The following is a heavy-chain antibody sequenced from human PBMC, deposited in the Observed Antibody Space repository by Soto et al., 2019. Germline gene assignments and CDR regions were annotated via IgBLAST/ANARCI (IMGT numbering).Heavy chain of an antibody. J-gene: IGHJ6*02. CDR1: GFTFSSYA. V-gene: IGHV3-23*01. Sequence: GSLRLSCAASGFTFSSYAMSWVRQAPGKGLEWVSAISGSGGSTYYADSVKGRFTISRDNSKNTLYLQMNSLRAEDTAVYYCAKEIAGGSMIVVVITPSYYYGMDVWGQGTTVTVS. D-gene: IGHD3-22*01. CDR2: ISGSGGST. CDR3: AKEIAGGSMIVVVITPSYYYGMDV.